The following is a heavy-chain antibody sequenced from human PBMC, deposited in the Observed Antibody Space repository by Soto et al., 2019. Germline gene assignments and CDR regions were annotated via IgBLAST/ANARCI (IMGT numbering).Heavy chain of an antibody. V-gene: IGHV3-30*03. Sequence: QVQLVESGGGVVQPGRSLRLSCAASGFTFSSHGMHWVRQAPGKGLEWVAVISYDGSNKYYADSVKGRFTTSRDNSKNTLYLQMNSLRTEDTAVYYCAVTTGLGGFDPWGQGTLVTVSS. J-gene: IGHJ5*02. CDR1: GFTFSSHG. CDR2: ISYDGSNK. CDR3: AVTTGLGGFDP. D-gene: IGHD1-1*01.